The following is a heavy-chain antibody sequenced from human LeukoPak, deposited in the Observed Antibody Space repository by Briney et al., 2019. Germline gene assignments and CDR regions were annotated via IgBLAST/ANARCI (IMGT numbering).Heavy chain of an antibody. CDR2: ISGSGGST. Sequence: PGGSLRLSCAASGFTFSSYAMSWVRQAPGKGLEWVSAISGSGGSTYYADSVKDRFTISRDNSKNTLYLQMNSLRAEDTAVYYCAKDPAPLRYFDWSPTDLDYWGQGTLVTVSS. J-gene: IGHJ4*02. D-gene: IGHD3-9*01. CDR3: AKDPAPLRYFDWSPTDLDY. CDR1: GFTFSSYA. V-gene: IGHV3-23*01.